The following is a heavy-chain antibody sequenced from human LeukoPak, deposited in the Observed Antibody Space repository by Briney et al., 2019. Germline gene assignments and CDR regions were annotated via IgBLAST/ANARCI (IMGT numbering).Heavy chain of an antibody. D-gene: IGHD3-22*01. CDR1: GGSISSYY. V-gene: IGHV4-59*01. CDR2: IYYSGST. Sequence: KPSETLSLTCTVSGGSISSYYWSWIRQPPAKGLEWIGNIYYSGSTNYNPSPTSRVTISVDTSKNQFSLKLSSVTAADTAVYYCARGSDYYDSSGPQEDYFDHWGQGTLVTVSS. CDR3: ARGSDYYDSSGPQEDYFDH. J-gene: IGHJ4*02.